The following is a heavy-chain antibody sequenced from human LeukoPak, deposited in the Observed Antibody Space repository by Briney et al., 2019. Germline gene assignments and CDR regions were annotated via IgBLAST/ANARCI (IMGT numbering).Heavy chain of an antibody. D-gene: IGHD3-16*02. CDR1: GGSISSSNYY. Sequence: TSETLSLTCTVSGGSISSSNYYWGWIRQPPGKGLEWIGEIDHSGNTNYNSSLKSRVILSVDTSKNQFSLNLSSVTAADTAVYYCVRRGQAGYLYWGQGTLVTVSS. CDR2: IDHSGNT. J-gene: IGHJ4*02. V-gene: IGHV4-39*07. CDR3: VRRGQAGYLY.